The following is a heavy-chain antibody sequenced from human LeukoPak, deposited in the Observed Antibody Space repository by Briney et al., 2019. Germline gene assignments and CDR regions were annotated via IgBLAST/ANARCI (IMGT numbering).Heavy chain of an antibody. CDR1: GFTVSSNY. CDR3: ARALQEWELIYYYYYMDV. V-gene: IGHV3-53*01. Sequence: GGSLSLSCAASGFTVSSNYMSWARQAPGEGLEWVSFIYSGGSTYYADYVKGRFTISRDNSKNTLYLQMNSLRAEDTAVYYCARALQEWELIYYYYYMDVWGKGTTVTISS. CDR2: IYSGGST. D-gene: IGHD1-26*01. J-gene: IGHJ6*03.